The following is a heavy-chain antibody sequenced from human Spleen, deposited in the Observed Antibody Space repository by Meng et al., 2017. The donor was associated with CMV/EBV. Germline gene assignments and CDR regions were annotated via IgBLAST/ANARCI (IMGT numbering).Heavy chain of an antibody. D-gene: IGHD1-14*01. Sequence: TCPGSGASASSGTSSWPGVRQHPGKGLDCIGYISHRGSTLYNPSLESRLTISVDTSMNQFSLTLTSVSAADTAVYYCAGAGRTFEYWGQGALVTVSS. CDR2: ISHRGST. CDR3: AGAGRTFEY. CDR1: GASASSGTSS. J-gene: IGHJ4*02. V-gene: IGHV4-31*03.